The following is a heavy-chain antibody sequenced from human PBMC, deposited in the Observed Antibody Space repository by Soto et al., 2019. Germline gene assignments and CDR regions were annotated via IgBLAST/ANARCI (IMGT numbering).Heavy chain of an antibody. D-gene: IGHD4-17*01. Sequence: TAAQSLTGAGSGGYVCSYWWTWFRQPPGKGLEWIGFTYSSGSTTSNPSLKSRVSISIDTSRKEFSLKLTSVTPADTAVYYCARGGDYADPFDFWGQGTLVTVSS. CDR3: ARGGDYADPFDF. CDR2: TYSSGST. CDR1: GGYVCSYW. V-gene: IGHV4-59*02. J-gene: IGHJ4*02.